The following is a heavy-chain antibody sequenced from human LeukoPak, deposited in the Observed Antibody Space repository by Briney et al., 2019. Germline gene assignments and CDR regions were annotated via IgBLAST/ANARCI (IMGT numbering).Heavy chain of an antibody. D-gene: IGHD6-13*01. V-gene: IGHV4-34*01. J-gene: IGHJ5*02. Sequence: SETLSLTCAVYGGSFSGYYWSWIRQPPGKGLEWIGEINHSGSTNYNPSLKSRVTISVDTSKNQFSLKLSSVTAADTAVYCCARLPRRGYSSSWYKFDPWGQGTLVTVSS. CDR2: INHSGST. CDR3: ARLPRRGYSSSWYKFDP. CDR1: GGSFSGYY.